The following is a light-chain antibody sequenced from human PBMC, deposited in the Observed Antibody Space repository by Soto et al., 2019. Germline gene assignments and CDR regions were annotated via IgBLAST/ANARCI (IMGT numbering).Light chain of an antibody. CDR1: QGVIGG. CDR3: QQYETFSGT. Sequence: DIKMTHSPSTLSASVGDTVTVTCRPSQGVIGGLAWYQQKPGEVPKLLIYDASALPRGVPSRFSGSGSGTKFTLTIASLQPDDFATYYCQQYETFSGTFGPSTKWIS. CDR2: DAS. J-gene: IGKJ1*01. V-gene: IGKV1-5*01.